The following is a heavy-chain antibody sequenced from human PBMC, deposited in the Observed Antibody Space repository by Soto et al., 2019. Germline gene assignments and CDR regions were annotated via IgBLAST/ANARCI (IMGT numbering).Heavy chain of an antibody. CDR3: ARMASFGTLNWFDP. Sequence: ASVKVSCKASGYTFTSYGISWVRQATGQGLEWMGWMNPGSGKTGYANKFQGRATMTRDASTGTAHLELSSLTSEDTAVYYCARMASFGTLNWFDPWGQGTLVTVS. J-gene: IGHJ5*02. D-gene: IGHD3-16*01. CDR2: MNPGSGKT. V-gene: IGHV1-8*02. CDR1: GYTFTSYG.